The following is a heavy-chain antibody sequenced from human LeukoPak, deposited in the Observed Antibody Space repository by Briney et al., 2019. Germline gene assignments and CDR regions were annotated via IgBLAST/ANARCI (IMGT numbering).Heavy chain of an antibody. V-gene: IGHV5-10-1*01. CDR1: GYRFNSYR. CDR2: IDPSDSYT. D-gene: IGHD3-22*01. Sequence: GESLKISCKGSGYRFNSYRINWVRQMPGRGLEWMGTIDPSDSYTKYSPSFQGHVTISADKSISTAYLQWSSLKASDTAMYYCARPLSSGYYGGGFDIWGQGTMVTVSS. CDR3: ARPLSSGYYGGGFDI. J-gene: IGHJ3*02.